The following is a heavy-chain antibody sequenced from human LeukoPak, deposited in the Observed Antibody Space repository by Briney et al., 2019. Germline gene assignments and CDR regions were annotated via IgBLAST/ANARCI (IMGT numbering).Heavy chain of an antibody. CDR3: ARLPMWWCPSDAFDI. D-gene: IGHD2-21*01. CDR1: GGSFSLFY. Sequence: SKTLSLPCALYGGSFSLFYWSCIRQPPRKRLVWIGNLYYTGSHYHTPSFTTRLTISVHTPQHTFSLKLSSVTAADAAVYYCARLPMWWCPSDAFDIWGQGTMVTVSS. J-gene: IGHJ3*02. CDR2: LYYTGSH. V-gene: IGHV4-59*12.